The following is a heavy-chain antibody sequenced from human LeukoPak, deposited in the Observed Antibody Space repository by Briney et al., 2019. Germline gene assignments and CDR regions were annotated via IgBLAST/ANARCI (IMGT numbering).Heavy chain of an antibody. Sequence: SETLSLTCTVSGYSISSGYYWGWIRQSPGKGLEWIGSIYHAGSTFHNPSLKSRVTISVDTSKNQFSLKLSSVTAADTAVYYCASKKGGYYYGLDVWGQGTTVTVSS. D-gene: IGHD3-16*01. V-gene: IGHV4-38-2*02. J-gene: IGHJ6*02. CDR3: ASKKGGYYYGLDV. CDR1: GYSISSGYY. CDR2: IYHAGST.